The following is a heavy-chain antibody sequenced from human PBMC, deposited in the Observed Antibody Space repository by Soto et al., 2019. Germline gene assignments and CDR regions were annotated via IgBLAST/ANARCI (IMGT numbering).Heavy chain of an antibody. V-gene: IGHV3-53*01. D-gene: IGHD2-21*02. CDR1: GFSVRTNY. Sequence: PGGSLRLSCAASGFSVRTNYMGWVRQAPGKGLEWVSVFESGGSIYYADSVKGRFIISRDYAKNTVYLQMNSLRADDTAAYYCARAGVTPHFFDYWGQGTLVTVSS. CDR3: ARAGVTPHFFDY. J-gene: IGHJ4*02. CDR2: FESGGSI.